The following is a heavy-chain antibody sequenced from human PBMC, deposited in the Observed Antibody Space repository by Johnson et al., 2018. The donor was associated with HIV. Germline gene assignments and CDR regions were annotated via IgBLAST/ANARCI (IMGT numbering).Heavy chain of an antibody. CDR2: ISWNSGSI. CDR1: GFTFDDYA. V-gene: IGHV3-9*01. CDR3: AKGRLGVAFDI. J-gene: IGHJ3*02. Sequence: VESGGGLVQPGRSLRLSCAASGFTFDDYAMHWVRQAPGKGLEWVSGISWNSGSIGYADSVKGRFTISRDNAKNSLYLQMNSLRAEDTAVYYCAKGRLGVAFDIWGQGTMVTVSS. D-gene: IGHD3-16*01.